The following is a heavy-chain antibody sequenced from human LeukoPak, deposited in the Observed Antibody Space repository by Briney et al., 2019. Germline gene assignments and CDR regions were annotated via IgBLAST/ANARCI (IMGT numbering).Heavy chain of an antibody. D-gene: IGHD3/OR15-3a*01. CDR2: ISGSGNDI. Sequence: GGSLRLSCATSGFIFSGYYMSWIRQTPGKGLEWVSYISGSGNDISYADSVKGRFTISRDNAKGSLYLQVNSLRAADTAVYYCGTHAGRTGSDDWGQGTLVTFSS. CDR3: GTHAGRTGSDD. CDR1: GFIFSGYY. J-gene: IGHJ4*02. V-gene: IGHV3-11*01.